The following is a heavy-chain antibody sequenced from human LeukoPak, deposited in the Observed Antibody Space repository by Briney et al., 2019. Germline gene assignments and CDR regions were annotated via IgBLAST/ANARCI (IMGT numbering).Heavy chain of an antibody. CDR1: GYTFTGYY. V-gene: IGHV1-2*02. Sequence: ASVKVSCKASGYTFTGYYMHWVRQAPGQGLEWMGWINPNSGGTNYAQKFQGRVTMTRDTSISTAYMELSRLRSDDTAVYYCARGPPDYGDYGPVDYWGQGTLVTVSS. CDR2: INPNSGGT. J-gene: IGHJ4*02. CDR3: ARGPPDYGDYGPVDY. D-gene: IGHD4-17*01.